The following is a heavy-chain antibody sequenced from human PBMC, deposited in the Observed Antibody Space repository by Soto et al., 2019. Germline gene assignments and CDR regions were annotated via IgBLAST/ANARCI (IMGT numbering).Heavy chain of an antibody. CDR2: IYYSGST. D-gene: IGHD2-2*01. CDR1: GGSISSSSYY. CDR3: ARLGWKYQLLVPYYFDY. V-gene: IGHV4-39*01. J-gene: IGHJ4*02. Sequence: SETLSLTCTVSGGSISSSSYYWGWIRQPPGKGLEWIGSIYYSGSTYYNPSLKSRVTISVDTSKNQFSLKLSSVTAADTAVYYCARLGWKYQLLVPYYFDYWGQGTLVTVSS.